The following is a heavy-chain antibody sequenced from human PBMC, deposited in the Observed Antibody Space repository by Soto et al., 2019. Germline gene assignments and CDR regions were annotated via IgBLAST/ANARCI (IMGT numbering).Heavy chain of an antibody. CDR2: IWYDGSNK. J-gene: IGHJ4*02. D-gene: IGHD1-1*01. CDR3: AKPPIGTTDTYYFDY. V-gene: IGHV3-33*06. CDR1: GFTFSSYG. Sequence: PGGSLRLSCAASGFTFSSYGMHWVRQAPGKGLEWVAVIWYDGSNKYYADSVKGRFTISRDNSKNTLYLQMNSLRAEDTAVYYCAKPPIGTTDTYYFDYWGQGTLVTVSS.